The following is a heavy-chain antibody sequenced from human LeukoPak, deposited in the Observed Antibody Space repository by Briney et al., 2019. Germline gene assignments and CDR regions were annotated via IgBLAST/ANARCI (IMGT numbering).Heavy chain of an antibody. D-gene: IGHD3-3*01. CDR3: ARKVYDFWSGLPYYYYYGMDV. CDR1: GGSISSSSYY. Sequence: SETLSLTCTVSGGSISSSSYYWGWIRQPPGKGLEWIGSIYYSGSTYYNPSLKSRVTISVDTSKNQFSLKLSSVTAAGTAVYYCARKVYDFWSGLPYYYYYGMDVWGQGTTVTVSS. J-gene: IGHJ6*02. V-gene: IGHV4-39*01. CDR2: IYYSGST.